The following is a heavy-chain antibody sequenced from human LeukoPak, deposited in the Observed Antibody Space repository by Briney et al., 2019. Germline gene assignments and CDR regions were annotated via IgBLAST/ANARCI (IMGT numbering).Heavy chain of an antibody. Sequence: PSETLSLTCAVSGGSTSSGGYSWSWIRQPPGKGLEWIGYIYHSGSIYYNPSLKSRVTISVDRSKNQFSLKLSSVTAADTAVYYCARENCSGDSCSHYYFDYWGQGTLVTVSS. CDR3: ARENCSGDSCSHYYFDY. CDR1: GGSTSSGGYS. CDR2: IYHSGSI. V-gene: IGHV4-30-2*01. D-gene: IGHD2-15*01. J-gene: IGHJ4*02.